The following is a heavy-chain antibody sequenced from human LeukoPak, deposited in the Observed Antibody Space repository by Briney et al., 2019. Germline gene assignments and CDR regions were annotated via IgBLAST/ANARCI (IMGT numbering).Heavy chain of an antibody. CDR3: ARDQEAVARFDP. Sequence: GASVKVSCKASGYTLTGYYMHWVRQAPGQGLEWMGWINPNSGGTNYAQKFQGRVTMTRDTSISTAYMELSRLRSDDTAVYYCARDQEAVARFDPWGQGTLVTVSS. V-gene: IGHV1-2*02. CDR1: GYTLTGYY. D-gene: IGHD6-19*01. J-gene: IGHJ5*02. CDR2: INPNSGGT.